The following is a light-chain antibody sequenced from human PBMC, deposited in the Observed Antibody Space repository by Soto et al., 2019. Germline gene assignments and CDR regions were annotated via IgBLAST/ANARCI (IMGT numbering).Light chain of an antibody. CDR3: QQTYSSPIT. CDR2: AAS. J-gene: IGKJ5*01. CDR1: QSISSY. V-gene: IGKV1-39*01. Sequence: DTQMNQSPSSLSASVGDSIAITCRASQSISSYLNWYQQKPGKAPKLLISAASILQSGVPSRFSGSGSGTDFTLTISNLQPEDFAGYYCQQTYSSPITFGQGTRLEL.